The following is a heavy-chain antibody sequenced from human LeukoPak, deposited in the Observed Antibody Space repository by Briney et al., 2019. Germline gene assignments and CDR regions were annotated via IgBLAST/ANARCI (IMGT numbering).Heavy chain of an antibody. D-gene: IGHD1-14*01. CDR2: ISYDGSNK. V-gene: IGHV3-30*18. CDR1: GFTFSSYA. J-gene: IGHJ4*02. CDR3: AKTGPGQFDY. Sequence: GGSLRLSCAASGFTFSSYAMSWVRQAPGKGLEWVAVISYDGSNKYYADSVKGRFTISRDNSKNTLYLQMNSLRAEDTAVYYCAKTGPGQFDYWGQGTLVTVSS.